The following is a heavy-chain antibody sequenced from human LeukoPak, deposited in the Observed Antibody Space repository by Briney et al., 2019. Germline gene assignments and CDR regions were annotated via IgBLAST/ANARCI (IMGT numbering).Heavy chain of an antibody. V-gene: IGHV3-21*04. CDR1: GFTFSRYN. J-gene: IGHJ4*02. D-gene: IGHD3-10*01. Sequence: PGGSLRLSCVASGFTFSRYNMNWVRRAPGKGLEWVASISSGSSSISYAHSVKGRFIISRDNAKNSLYLQMNSLRAEDTALYYCAKESYYYGSGSPFDYWGQGTLVTVSS. CDR2: ISSGSSSI. CDR3: AKESYYYGSGSPFDY.